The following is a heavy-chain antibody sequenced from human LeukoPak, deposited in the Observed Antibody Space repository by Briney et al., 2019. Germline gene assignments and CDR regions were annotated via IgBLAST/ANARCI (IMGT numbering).Heavy chain of an antibody. Sequence: GGSLRLSCAASGFTFSSYAMSWVRQAPGKGLEWVSAISGSGGSTYYADSVKGRFTISRDNSKNTLYLQMDSLRAEDTAVYYCAKALHYDFWSGSRSIYFDYWGQGTLVTASS. CDR2: ISGSGGST. J-gene: IGHJ4*02. CDR3: AKALHYDFWSGSRSIYFDY. D-gene: IGHD3-3*01. CDR1: GFTFSSYA. V-gene: IGHV3-23*01.